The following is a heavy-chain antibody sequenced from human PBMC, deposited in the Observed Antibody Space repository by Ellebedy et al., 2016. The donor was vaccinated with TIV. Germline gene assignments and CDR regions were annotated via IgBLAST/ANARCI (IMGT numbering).Heavy chain of an antibody. CDR1: GFTFSSYW. J-gene: IGHJ3*01. V-gene: IGHV3-7*01. CDR3: ARGVSTWGY. D-gene: IGHD1-26*01. CDR2: IKQDGSEK. Sequence: GESLKISCVASGFTFSSYWMSWVRQAPGKGLEWVANIKQDGSEKKYVGSVRGRFTISRDNAKNSLYLQMNSLRAEDTAVYYCARGVSTWGYWGQGTMVTVSS.